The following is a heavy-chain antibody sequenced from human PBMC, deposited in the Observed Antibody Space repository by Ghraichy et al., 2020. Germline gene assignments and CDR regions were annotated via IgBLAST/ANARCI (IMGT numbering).Heavy chain of an antibody. CDR2: IYYSGST. D-gene: IGHD4-17*01. J-gene: IGHJ4*02. V-gene: IGHV4-59*01. CDR1: GGSISSYY. CDR3: ARGGGPYGDYEIGYFDY. Sequence: SETLSLTCTVSGGSISSYYWSWIRQPPGKGLEWIGYIYYSGSTNYNPSLKSRVTISVDTSKNQFSLKLSSVTAADTAVYYCARGGGPYGDYEIGYFDYWGQGTLVTVSS.